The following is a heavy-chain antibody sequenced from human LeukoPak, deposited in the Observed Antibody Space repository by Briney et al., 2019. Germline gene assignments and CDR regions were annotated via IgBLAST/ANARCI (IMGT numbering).Heavy chain of an antibody. V-gene: IGHV3-23*01. J-gene: IGHJ4*02. D-gene: IGHD5/OR15-5a*01. CDR3: AKGNLRGPPHSIDY. CDR1: GFTFPSYA. CDR2: LSVRGDST. Sequence: GSLRLSCEAAGFTFPSYAMSWVRQAPGKGLEWVSALSVRGDSTYYADSVKGRFTISRDDSKNTLYLQMNSLRAEDTAVYYCAKGNLRGPPHSIDYWGQGTLVTVSS.